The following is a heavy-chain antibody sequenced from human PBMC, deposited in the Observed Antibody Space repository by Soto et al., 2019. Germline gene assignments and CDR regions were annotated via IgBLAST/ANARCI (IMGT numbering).Heavy chain of an antibody. Sequence: GGSLRLSCAASGLSVSDNYMNWVRQAPGRGLEWVAVVYRGGSAYYADSVRGRFTISRDNSKNTLDLQVTSLRVEDTAVYYCARYTTSYAFDVWGQGTMVIVSS. CDR1: GLSVSDNY. V-gene: IGHV3-66*01. CDR2: VYRGGSA. J-gene: IGHJ3*01. CDR3: ARYTTSYAFDV. D-gene: IGHD6-13*01.